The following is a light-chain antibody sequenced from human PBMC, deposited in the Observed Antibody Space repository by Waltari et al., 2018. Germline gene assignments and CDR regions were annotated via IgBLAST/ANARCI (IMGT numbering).Light chain of an antibody. V-gene: IGKV1-33*01. CDR2: DTS. CDR1: QDIGKY. CDR3: QHHNNLPPWT. Sequence: DIELTQSPASLSASVGDTVTIPCQASQDIGKYLNWYQQKPGQAPEVLIYDTSSLQTGVPSRCTGRGTGTYFTFTINDVQPEDSATYYCQHHNNLPPWTFGRGTKLEI. J-gene: IGKJ2*02.